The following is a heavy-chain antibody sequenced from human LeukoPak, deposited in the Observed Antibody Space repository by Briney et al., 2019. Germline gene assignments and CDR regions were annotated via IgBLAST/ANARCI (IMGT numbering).Heavy chain of an antibody. J-gene: IGHJ4*02. CDR2: IKQDGSEK. V-gene: IGHV3-7*03. CDR3: AGGGPYSSGCSDY. Sequence: GGSLRLSCAASGFTFSSYWMSWVCQAPGKGLEWVANIKQDGSEKYYVDSVKGRFTISRDNAKNSLYLQMNSLRAEDTAVYYCAGGGPYSSGCSDYWGQGTLVTVSS. D-gene: IGHD6-19*01. CDR1: GFTFSSYW.